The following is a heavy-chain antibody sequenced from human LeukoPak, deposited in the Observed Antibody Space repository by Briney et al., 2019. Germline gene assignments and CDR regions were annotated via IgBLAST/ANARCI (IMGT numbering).Heavy chain of an antibody. CDR3: ARDPHYDYVWGNVGFDY. J-gene: IGHJ4*02. D-gene: IGHD3-16*01. CDR1: GFTFSSYA. Sequence: PGGSLRLSCAASGFTFSSYAMHWVRQAPGKGLEWVAVISYDGSNKYYADSVKGRFTISRDNSKNTLYLQMNSLRAEDTAVYYCARDPHYDYVWGNVGFDYWGQGTLVTVSS. V-gene: IGHV3-30-3*01. CDR2: ISYDGSNK.